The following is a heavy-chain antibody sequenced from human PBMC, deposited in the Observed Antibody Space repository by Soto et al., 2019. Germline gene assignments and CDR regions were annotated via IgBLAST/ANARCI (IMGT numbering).Heavy chain of an antibody. CDR3: ARDSCGGYSGSLGY. J-gene: IGHJ4*02. V-gene: IGHV3-11*01. CDR1: GFTFSDYY. CDR2: MSSSGTTI. Sequence: QVQLVESGGGLVKSGGSLRLSCAASGFTFSDYYMSWIRQAPGRGLEWVSYMSSSGTTIYYADSVKGRFTISRDNAKNALYLQMNSLRAEDTAVYYCARDSCGGYSGSLGYWGQGTLVTVSS. D-gene: IGHD5-12*01.